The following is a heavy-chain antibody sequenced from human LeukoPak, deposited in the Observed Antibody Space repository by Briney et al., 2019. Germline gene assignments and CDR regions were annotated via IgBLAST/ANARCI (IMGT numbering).Heavy chain of an antibody. CDR1: GGSFSGYY. CDR2: INHSGST. J-gene: IGHJ6*03. V-gene: IGHV4-34*01. Sequence: SETLSLTCAVYGGSFSGYYWSWIRQPPGKGLEWIGEINHSGSTNYNPSLKSRVTISVDTSKNQFSLKLSSVTAADTAVYYCARRGRGVAAAGTRYYYYYYYMDVWGKGTTVTISS. CDR3: ARRGRGVAAAGTRYYYYYYYMDV. D-gene: IGHD6-13*01.